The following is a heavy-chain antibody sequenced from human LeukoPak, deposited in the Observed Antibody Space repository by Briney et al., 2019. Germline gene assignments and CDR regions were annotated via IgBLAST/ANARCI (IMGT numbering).Heavy chain of an antibody. CDR3: ARQVRDLVLWFGGGWFDP. J-gene: IGHJ5*02. CDR1: GGSFSGYY. D-gene: IGHD3-10*01. CDR2: INHSGST. V-gene: IGHV4-34*01. Sequence: SETLSLTCAVYGGSFSGYYWSWIRQPPGKGLEWIGEINHSGSTNYNPSLKSRVTISVDTSKNQFSLKLSSVTAADTAVYYCARQVRDLVLWFGGGWFDPWGQGTLVTVSS.